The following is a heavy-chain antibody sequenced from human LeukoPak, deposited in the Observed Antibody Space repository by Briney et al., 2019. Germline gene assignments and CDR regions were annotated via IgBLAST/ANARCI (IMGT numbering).Heavy chain of an antibody. V-gene: IGHV3-9*01. Sequence: GRSLRLSCAASGFTFDDYAMHWVRQAPGKGLEWVSGISWNSGSIGYADSVKGRFTISRDNAKNSLYLQMNSLRAEDTALYYCAKDRVWQFDAFDIWAKGQWSPSLQ. D-gene: IGHD6-19*01. CDR3: AKDRVWQFDAFDI. CDR1: GFTFDDYA. CDR2: ISWNSGSI. J-gene: IGHJ3*02.